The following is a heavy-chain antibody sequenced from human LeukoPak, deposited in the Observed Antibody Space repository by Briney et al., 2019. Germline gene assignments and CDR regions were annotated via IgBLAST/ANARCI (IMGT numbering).Heavy chain of an antibody. D-gene: IGHD1/OR15-1a*01. CDR1: GFTVSTNY. V-gene: IGHV3-53*01. CDR3: AREAVMPVAPVKIGTSDRPLYEYYGLDV. CDR2: IYSGGNT. J-gene: IGHJ6*02. Sequence: GGSLRLSCAAFGFTVSTNYMSWVRQAPGKGLEWVSVIYSGGNTYYADSVKGRFTISRDKSKNTLYLQMNSLRAEDTAVYYCAREAVMPVAPVKIGTSDRPLYEYYGLDVWGQGTTVTVS.